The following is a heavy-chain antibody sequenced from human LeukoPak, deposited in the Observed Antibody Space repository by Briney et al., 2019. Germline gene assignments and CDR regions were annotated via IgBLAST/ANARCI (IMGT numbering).Heavy chain of an antibody. Sequence: GASVKVSCKASGYTFTSYDIIWVRQATGQGLEWMGWMNPNSGNTGYAQKFQRRVTMTRNTSISTAYMELSSLRSEDTAVYYCARDLTGQQLDRGDYWGQGTLVTVSS. CDR2: MNPNSGNT. J-gene: IGHJ4*02. CDR1: GYTFTSYD. D-gene: IGHD6-13*01. V-gene: IGHV1-8*01. CDR3: ARDLTGQQLDRGDY.